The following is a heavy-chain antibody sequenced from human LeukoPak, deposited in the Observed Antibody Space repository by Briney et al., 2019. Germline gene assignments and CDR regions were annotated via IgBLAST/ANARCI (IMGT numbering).Heavy chain of an antibody. V-gene: IGHV4-59*01. Sequence: SETLSLTCTVSGGSISSYYWSWIRQPPGKGLEWIGYIYYSGSTNYNPSLKSRVTISVDTSKNQFSLKLSSVTAADTAVYYCASGGSSWYSEYFQHWGPGTLVTVSS. CDR1: GGSISSYY. CDR3: ASGGSSWYSEYFQH. CDR2: IYYSGST. J-gene: IGHJ1*01. D-gene: IGHD6-13*01.